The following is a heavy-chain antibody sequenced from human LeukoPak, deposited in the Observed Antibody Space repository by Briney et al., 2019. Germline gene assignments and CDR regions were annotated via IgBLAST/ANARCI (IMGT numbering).Heavy chain of an antibody. CDR2: IYYSGST. CDR3: ARARPRYSYAYYFDY. D-gene: IGHD5-18*01. V-gene: IGHV4-61*01. CDR1: GGSVSSGSYY. Sequence: PSETLSLTCTVSGGSVSSGSYYWSWIRQPPGKGLEWIGYIYYSGSTNYNPTLKSRVTISVDTSKNQFSLKLSSVTAADTAVYYCARARPRYSYAYYFDYWGQGTLVTVSS. J-gene: IGHJ4*02.